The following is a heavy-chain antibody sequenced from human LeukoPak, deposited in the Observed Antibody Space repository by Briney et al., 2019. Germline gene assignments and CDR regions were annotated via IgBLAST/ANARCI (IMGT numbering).Heavy chain of an antibody. D-gene: IGHD1-7*01. CDR3: ARLITGTTTAFDI. J-gene: IGHJ3*02. CDR1: GGSISGYY. CDR2: VYTSGST. V-gene: IGHV4-4*07. Sequence: SETLSLTCRVSGGSISGYYWTWIRQPAGKGLEWIGRVYTSGSTHYNPSLKTRLTTSVDTSKNQFSLKLSSVTAADTAVYYCARLITGTTTAFDIWGQGTMVTVSS.